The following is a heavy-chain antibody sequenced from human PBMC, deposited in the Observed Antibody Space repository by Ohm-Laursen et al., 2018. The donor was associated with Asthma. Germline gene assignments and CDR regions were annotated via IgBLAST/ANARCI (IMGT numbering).Heavy chain of an antibody. CDR2: ISYDGSNK. Sequence: SLRLSCAASGFTFSSYGMHWVRQAPGKGLEWVAVISYDGSNKYYADSVKGRFTISRDNSKNTLYLQMNSLRAEDTAVYYCARDSGSTFVTYYDFWSGPNDYWGQGTLVTVSS. V-gene: IGHV3-30*03. CDR3: ARDSGSTFVTYYDFWSGPNDY. J-gene: IGHJ4*02. D-gene: IGHD3-3*01. CDR1: GFTFSSYG.